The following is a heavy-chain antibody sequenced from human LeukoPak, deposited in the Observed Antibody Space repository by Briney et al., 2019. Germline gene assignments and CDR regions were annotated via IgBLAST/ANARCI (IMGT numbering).Heavy chain of an antibody. J-gene: IGHJ4*02. CDR2: IKQDGSEK. Sequence: PGGSLRLSCAASGFTFSSYWTSWVRQAPGKGLEWVAHIKQDGSEKYYVDSVKGRFTISRDNAKNSLYLQMNSLRAEDTAVYYCARDLSEYDFWSGYYGGGDFDYWGQGTLVTVSS. D-gene: IGHD3-3*01. CDR1: GFTFSSYW. CDR3: ARDLSEYDFWSGYYGGGDFDY. V-gene: IGHV3-7*01.